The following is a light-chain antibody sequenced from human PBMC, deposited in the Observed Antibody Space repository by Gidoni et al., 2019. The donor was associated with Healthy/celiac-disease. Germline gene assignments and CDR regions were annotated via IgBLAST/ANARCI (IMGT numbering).Light chain of an antibody. J-gene: IGKJ4*01. Sequence: DMVMTQSPLSLPVNPGEPASISCRSSQSLLHSNGYNYLDWYLQKPGQSPQLLIYLGSNRDSGVPDRFSGSGSGTDFTLKISRVEAEDVGVYYCMQALQTPLTFGGGTKVEIK. CDR3: MQALQTPLT. CDR2: LGS. V-gene: IGKV2-28*01. CDR1: QSLLHSNGYNY.